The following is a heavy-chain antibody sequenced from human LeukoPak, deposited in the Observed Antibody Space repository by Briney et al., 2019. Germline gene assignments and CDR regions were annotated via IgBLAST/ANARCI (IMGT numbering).Heavy chain of an antibody. V-gene: IGHV3-7*01. CDR2: IKQDGSEK. J-gene: IGHJ4*02. Sequence: QPGGSLRLSCAASGFTFSSYWMSWVRQAPGKGLEWVANIKQDGSEKYYVDSVKGRFTISRDNAKNSLYLQMNSLRAEDTAVYYCARERWFRGSDFDYWGQGTLVTVSS. CDR3: ARERWFRGSDFDY. D-gene: IGHD2-15*01. CDR1: GFTFSSYW.